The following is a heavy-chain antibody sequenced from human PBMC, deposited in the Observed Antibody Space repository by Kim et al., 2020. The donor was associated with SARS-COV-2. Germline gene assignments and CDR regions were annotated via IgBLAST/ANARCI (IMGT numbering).Heavy chain of an antibody. CDR2: IGHSGST. CDR1: GGSLSGYY. J-gene: IGHJ2*01. Sequence: SETLSLTCAVYGGSLSGYYWSWIRLPPGKGLEWVGEIGHSGSTNYNPSLVSRVTVSLDTSKNQVSLKLTSVTAADAAVYYCVRRLAAAGFWYFDLWGRG. D-gene: IGHD6-13*01. V-gene: IGHV4-34*01. CDR3: VRRLAAAGFWYFDL.